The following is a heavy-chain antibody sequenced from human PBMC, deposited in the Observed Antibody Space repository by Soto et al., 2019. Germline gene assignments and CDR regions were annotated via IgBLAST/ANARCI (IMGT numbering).Heavy chain of an antibody. CDR1: GYTFTSYG. D-gene: IGHD3-16*02. Sequence: QVQLVQSGAEVKKPGASVKVSCKASGYTFTSYGISWVRQAPGQGLEWMGWISAYNGNTNYAQKLQGRVTMTTDTSTSTAYMELRSQRSDDTAVYYCAREVMGVTVGGVIAPGYYDSGMDVWGQGTTVTVSS. CDR2: ISAYNGNT. CDR3: AREVMGVTVGGVIAPGYYDSGMDV. V-gene: IGHV1-18*01. J-gene: IGHJ6*02.